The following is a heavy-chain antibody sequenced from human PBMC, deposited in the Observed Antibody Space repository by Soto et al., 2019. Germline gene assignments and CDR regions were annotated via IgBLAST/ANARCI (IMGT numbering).Heavy chain of an antibody. V-gene: IGHV4-61*01. J-gene: IGHJ4*02. Sequence: PSETLSLTCTVSGGSVSSGSYYWSWIRQPPGKGLEWIGYIYYSGSTNYNPSLKSRVTISVDTSKNQFSLKLSSVTAADTAVYYCAREGEWELIFDYWGQGTLVTVSS. CDR3: AREGEWELIFDY. D-gene: IGHD1-26*01. CDR2: IYYSGST. CDR1: GGSVSSGSYY.